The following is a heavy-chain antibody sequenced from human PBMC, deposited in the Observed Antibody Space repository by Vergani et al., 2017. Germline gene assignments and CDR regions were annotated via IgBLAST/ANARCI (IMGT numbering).Heavy chain of an antibody. CDR1: GFTSSYYG. J-gene: IGHJ1*01. Sequence: QVHLVESGGGVVQPGRSLRLSCVVSGFTSSYYGMHWVRQAPGKGLEWVAVISYDGTQKYYADSLKGRFTISRDNSKSTLYLQMNSLKTEDTAVYYCATKSCGTPVCQIGYFREWGQGTLVTVSS. CDR3: ATKSCGTPVCQIGYFRE. D-gene: IGHD1-1*01. V-gene: IGHV3-30*03. CDR2: ISYDGTQK.